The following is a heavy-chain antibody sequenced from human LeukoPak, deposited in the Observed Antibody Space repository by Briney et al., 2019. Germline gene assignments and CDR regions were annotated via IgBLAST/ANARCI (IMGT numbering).Heavy chain of an antibody. V-gene: IGHV4-59*01. D-gene: IGHD3-16*01. CDR3: ARDRLGGAVASWIPDY. Sequence: SETLTLTRSVSGGSINNYYWSWIRQPPGKRLEWIGSVYHSGSTDYNPSLRSRVTISVDMSKNHFSLKVTSVTAADTAIDYCARDRLGGAVASWIPDYWGQGILVTVSS. J-gene: IGHJ4*02. CDR2: VYHSGST. CDR1: GGSINNYY.